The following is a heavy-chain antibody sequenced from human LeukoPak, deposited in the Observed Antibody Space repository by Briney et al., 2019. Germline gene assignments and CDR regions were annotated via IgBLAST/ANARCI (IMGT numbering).Heavy chain of an antibody. V-gene: IGHV3-23*01. J-gene: IGHJ5*02. D-gene: IGHD6-19*01. CDR3: AKCVSGWPNWFDP. Sequence: PGGSLRLSCAASGFTLSNAWMSWVRQAPGKGPEWVSGIGGIGDPTYYADSVKGRFTISKDNSKNTLYLQMNSLRVEDTAVYYCAKCVSGWPNWFDPWGQGTLVTVSS. CDR1: GFTLSNAW. CDR2: IGGIGDPT.